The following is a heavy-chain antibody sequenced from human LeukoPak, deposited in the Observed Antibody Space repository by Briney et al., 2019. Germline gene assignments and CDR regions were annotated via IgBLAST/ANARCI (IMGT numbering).Heavy chain of an antibody. CDR3: ARTGVGATFLDY. Sequence: PSETLSLTCTVSGGSISSYYWSWIRQPPGKGLEWIGYIYYSGSTNYNPSLKSRVTISVDTSKNQFSLKLSSVTAADTAVYYCARTGVGATFLDYWGQGTLVTVSS. D-gene: IGHD1-26*01. J-gene: IGHJ4*02. V-gene: IGHV4-59*12. CDR2: IYYSGST. CDR1: GGSISSYY.